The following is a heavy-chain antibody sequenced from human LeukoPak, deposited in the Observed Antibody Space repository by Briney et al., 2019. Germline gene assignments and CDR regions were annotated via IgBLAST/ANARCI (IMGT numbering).Heavy chain of an antibody. Sequence: NASETLSLTCAVYSGFFSGYYWSWIRQPPGKGLEWIGEINHSGSTNYNPSLKSRVTISVDTSKNQFSLKLSSVTAADTTVYYCERGPPYSLFMVRSPPMDVWGKGTTVTVSS. CDR3: ERGPPYSLFMVRSPPMDV. D-gene: IGHD3-10*01. V-gene: IGHV4-34*01. CDR2: INHSGST. CDR1: SGFFSGYY. J-gene: IGHJ6*04.